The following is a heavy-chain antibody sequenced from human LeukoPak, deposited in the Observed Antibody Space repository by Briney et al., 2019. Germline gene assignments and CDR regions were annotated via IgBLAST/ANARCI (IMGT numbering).Heavy chain of an antibody. CDR1: GFTFSSYW. J-gene: IGHJ4*02. CDR3: VGGSGY. Sequence: GGSLRLTCVASGFTFSSYWMNWVRQAPGKRLEWVANIKQDGSEKYYVDSVKGRFTISRDNAKNSLYLQMNSLRAEDTAIYYCVGGSGYWGQGTLVTVSS. CDR2: IKQDGSEK. V-gene: IGHV3-7*01. D-gene: IGHD5-12*01.